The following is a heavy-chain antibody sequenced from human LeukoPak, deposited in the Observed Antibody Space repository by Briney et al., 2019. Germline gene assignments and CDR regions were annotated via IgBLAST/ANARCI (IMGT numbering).Heavy chain of an antibody. J-gene: IGHJ4*02. CDR1: GGSISSYY. CDR3: ARGRLRDYDFWSGYQSSSYYFDY. Sequence: SETLSLTCTVSGGSISSYYWSWIRQPPGKGLEWIGYIYYSGSTNYNPSLKSRVTISVDTSKNQFSLKLSSVTAADTAVYYCARGRLRDYDFWSGYQSSSYYFDYWGQGTLVTVSS. CDR2: IYYSGST. V-gene: IGHV4-59*12. D-gene: IGHD3-3*01.